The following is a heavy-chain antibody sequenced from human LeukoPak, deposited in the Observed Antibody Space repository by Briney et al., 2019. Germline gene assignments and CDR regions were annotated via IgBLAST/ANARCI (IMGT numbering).Heavy chain of an antibody. CDR3: ARDLRGWFDP. CDR1: GGSISSYY. Sequence: SETLSLTCTVSGGSISSYYWSWVRQPPGKGLEWIGYIYYSGSTNYNPSLKSRVTISVDTSKNQFSLKLSSVTAADTAVYYCARDLRGWFDPWGQGTLVTVSS. V-gene: IGHV4-59*01. CDR2: IYYSGST. J-gene: IGHJ5*02.